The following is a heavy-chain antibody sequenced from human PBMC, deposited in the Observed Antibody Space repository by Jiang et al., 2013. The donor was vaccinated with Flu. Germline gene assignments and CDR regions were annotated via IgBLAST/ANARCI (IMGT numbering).Heavy chain of an antibody. CDR2: ISYDGSNK. D-gene: IGHD4-17*01. CDR1: GFTFSRFA. CDR3: ARRPPSTYDDYRISYYFYGMDV. V-gene: IGHV3-30-3*01. Sequence: VQLVESGGGVVQPGRSLRLSCAASGFTFSRFAMYWVRQAPGKGLEWVALISYDGSNKYYADSVKGRFTISRDSSTLYLQMNSLRPEDTAVYYCARRPPSTYDDYRISYYFYGMDVWGQGTTVTVSS. J-gene: IGHJ6*02.